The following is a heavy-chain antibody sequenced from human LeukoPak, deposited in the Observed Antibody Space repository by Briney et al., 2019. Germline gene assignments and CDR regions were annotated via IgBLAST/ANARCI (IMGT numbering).Heavy chain of an antibody. CDR1: GFTVSSNY. Sequence: GGSLTLSCAVSGFTVSSNYMRWVRHAPGKGLEWVSVIYIGGYTDSADSAKGRFTISRDNSKNTLYLQMNSLRAEDTAVYYCARDRGCGDCYPPANDAFDIWGQGTMATVSS. CDR2: IYIGGYT. V-gene: IGHV3-66*01. J-gene: IGHJ3*02. CDR3: ARDRGCGDCYPPANDAFDI. D-gene: IGHD2-21*02.